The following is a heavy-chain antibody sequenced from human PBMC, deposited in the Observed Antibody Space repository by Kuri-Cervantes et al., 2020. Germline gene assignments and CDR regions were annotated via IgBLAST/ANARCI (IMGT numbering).Heavy chain of an antibody. CDR1: GFTFSDYY. CDR3: ARDHIVLGVDL. Sequence: GESLKISCAASGFTFSDYYMSWIRQAPGKGLEWVSYISSSGSTIYYADSVKGRFTISRDNAKNSLYLQMNSLRAEDTAVYYCARDHIVLGVDLWGRGTLVTVSS. D-gene: IGHD2-8*01. J-gene: IGHJ2*01. CDR2: ISSSGSTI. V-gene: IGHV3-11*01.